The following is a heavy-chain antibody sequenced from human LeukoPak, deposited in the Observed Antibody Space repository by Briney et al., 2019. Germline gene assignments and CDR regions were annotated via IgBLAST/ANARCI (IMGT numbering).Heavy chain of an antibody. Sequence: ASVKVSCKVSGYTLTELSMHWVRQAPGKGLEWMGGFGPEDGETIYAQKFQGRVTMTEDTSTDTAYMELSSLRSEDTAVYYCATGYSSSWRSDYWGQGTLVTVSS. V-gene: IGHV1-24*01. CDR2: FGPEDGET. J-gene: IGHJ4*02. D-gene: IGHD6-13*01. CDR3: ATGYSSSWRSDY. CDR1: GYTLTELS.